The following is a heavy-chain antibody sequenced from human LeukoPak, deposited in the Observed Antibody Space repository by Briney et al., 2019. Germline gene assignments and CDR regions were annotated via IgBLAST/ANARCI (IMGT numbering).Heavy chain of an antibody. J-gene: IGHJ6*02. D-gene: IGHD3-10*01. V-gene: IGHV4-59*01. CDR2: IYYSGST. CDR3: ARAGYYYYYGMDV. Sequence: SETLSLTCTVSGGSISSYYWSWIRQPPGKGLEWIGYIYYSGSTNYNPSLKSRVTISVDTSKNQFSLKLGSVTAADTAVYYCARAGYYYYYGMDVWGQGTTVTVSS. CDR1: GGSISSYY.